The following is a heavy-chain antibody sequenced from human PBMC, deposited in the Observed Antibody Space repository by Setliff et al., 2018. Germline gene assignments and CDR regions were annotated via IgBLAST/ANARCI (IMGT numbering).Heavy chain of an antibody. V-gene: IGHV3-7*03. CDR1: GFDFKTHW. J-gene: IGHJ4*02. CDR3: ARDRSMSGYDF. CDR2: IKEDGSQR. D-gene: IGHD5-12*01. Sequence: PGGSLRLSCAASGFDFKTHWMDWARQAPGKGLEWVANIKEDGSQRNYVDSVKGRFTISRDNTRNSLYLQMNSLRAEDTAVYYCARDRSMSGYDFWGQGTLVTVSS.